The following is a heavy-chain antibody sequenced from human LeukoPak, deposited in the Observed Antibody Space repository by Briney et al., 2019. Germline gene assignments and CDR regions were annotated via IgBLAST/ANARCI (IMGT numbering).Heavy chain of an antibody. CDR2: ITGGGTNT. J-gene: IGHJ4*02. Sequence: GGSLRLSCVASRFTFSTYAMAWVRQAPGKKLECVTVITGGGTNTYHADSVKGRFTISRDNSKNTVFLQMNSLRAEDTAVYYCARGDYYGSGSYWYYFDYWGQGTLVTVSS. V-gene: IGHV3-23*01. CDR3: ARGDYYGSGSYWYYFDY. D-gene: IGHD3-10*01. CDR1: RFTFSTYA.